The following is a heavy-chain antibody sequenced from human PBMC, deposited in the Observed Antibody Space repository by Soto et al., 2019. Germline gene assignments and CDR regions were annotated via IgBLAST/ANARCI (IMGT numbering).Heavy chain of an antibody. V-gene: IGHV4-59*01. D-gene: IGHD1-26*01. J-gene: IGHJ4*02. CDR3: ARDQNGSPYFDY. CDR1: GGSITSYY. CDR2: XFHSAXT. Sequence: PSXTLSLTCTISGGSITSYYWSWIRQPPVKGLEWLSHXFHSAXTGYNHHLKSXXTISVDAXXNLLPLNLISVTAADTAVYYCARDQNGSPYFDYWGQGTLVTVSS.